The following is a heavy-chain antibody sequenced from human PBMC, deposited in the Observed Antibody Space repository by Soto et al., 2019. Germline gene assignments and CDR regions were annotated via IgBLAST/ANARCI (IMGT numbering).Heavy chain of an antibody. V-gene: IGHV1-69*13. D-gene: IGHD3-10*01. Sequence: SVKVSCKASGGTFSSYAISWVRQPPGQGLEWMGGIIPIFGTANYAQKFQGRVTITADESTSTAYMELSSLRSEDTAVYYCAREGPDYYGSGSYNLHFDYWGQGTLVTVSS. CDR1: GGTFSSYA. CDR2: IIPIFGTA. CDR3: AREGPDYYGSGSYNLHFDY. J-gene: IGHJ4*02.